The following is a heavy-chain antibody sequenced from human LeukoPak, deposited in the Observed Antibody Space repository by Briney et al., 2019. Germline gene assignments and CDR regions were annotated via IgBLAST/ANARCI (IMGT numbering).Heavy chain of an antibody. Sequence: GGSLRLSCAASGFTFSNYWMSWVRQAPGKGLEWVANIKEDGSTKYYVASVKGRFTISRANAKNSVYLQISSLRVEDTAVYYCARIGYSSSSYDYWGQGTLVTVSS. CDR2: IKEDGSTK. J-gene: IGHJ4*02. CDR1: GFTFSNYW. D-gene: IGHD6-6*01. V-gene: IGHV3-7*01. CDR3: ARIGYSSSSYDY.